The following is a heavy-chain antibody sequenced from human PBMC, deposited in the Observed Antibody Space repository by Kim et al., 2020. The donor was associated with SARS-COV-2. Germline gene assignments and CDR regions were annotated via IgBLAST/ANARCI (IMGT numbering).Heavy chain of an antibody. D-gene: IGHD2-8*02. Sequence: SETLSLTCAVSGGSISSSNWWSWVRQPPGKGLEWIGEIYHSGSTNYNPSLKSRVTISVDKSKNQFSLKLSSVTAADTAVYYCARAVVYEDYYYYYMDVWGKGTTVTVSS. V-gene: IGHV4-4*02. CDR3: ARAVVYEDYYYYYMDV. J-gene: IGHJ6*03. CDR2: IYHSGST. CDR1: GGSISSSNW.